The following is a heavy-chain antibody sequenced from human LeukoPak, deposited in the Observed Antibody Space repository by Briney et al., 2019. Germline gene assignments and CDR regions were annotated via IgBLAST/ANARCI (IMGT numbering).Heavy chain of an antibody. Sequence: SETLSLTCAVYGGSFSGYYWSWIRQPPGKGLEWIGEINHSGSANYNPSLKSRVTISVDTSKNQFSLKLSSVTAADTAVYYCARGPLGYPAGNFDYWGQGTLVTVSS. CDR3: ARGPLGYPAGNFDY. CDR1: GGSFSGYY. V-gene: IGHV4-34*01. J-gene: IGHJ4*02. D-gene: IGHD2-15*01. CDR2: INHSGSA.